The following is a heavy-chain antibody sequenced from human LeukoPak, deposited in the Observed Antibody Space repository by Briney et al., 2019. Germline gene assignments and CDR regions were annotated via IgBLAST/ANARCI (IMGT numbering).Heavy chain of an antibody. Sequence: PGGSLRLSCSASGFNFRMHAMHWVRQTPGKGLEWVAMIWRGGNYKFYVDSVKGRSTIFRDDSRSMLYLQMDSPTAEDTAVYYCVIDPPDSGWAFWSWGQGALVTVSS. J-gene: IGHJ5*02. D-gene: IGHD6-19*01. CDR3: VIDPPDSGWAFWS. CDR1: GFNFRMHA. V-gene: IGHV3-33*01. CDR2: IWRGGNYK.